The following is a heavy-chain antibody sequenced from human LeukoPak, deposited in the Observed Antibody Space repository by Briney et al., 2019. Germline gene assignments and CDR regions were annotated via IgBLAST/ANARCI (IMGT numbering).Heavy chain of an antibody. CDR2: IIPILGMA. CDR1: GGTFSSYT. J-gene: IGHJ6*04. Sequence: SVKVSYKASGGTFSSYTLRWVRQAPGQGLEWMGRIIPILGMANYAQKLQGRVTITADKSPSPAYIELNSRRSEVPAVYYRSRDPRYYDFWRRSVGKVGVWGKGTTVTVFS. D-gene: IGHD3-3*01. V-gene: IGHV1-69*04. CDR3: SRDPRYYDFWRRSVGKVGV.